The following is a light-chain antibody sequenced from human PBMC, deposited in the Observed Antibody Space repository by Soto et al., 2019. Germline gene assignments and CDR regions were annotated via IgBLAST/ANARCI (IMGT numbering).Light chain of an antibody. V-gene: IGKV3-15*01. J-gene: IGKJ4*01. CDR1: QSVSSN. CDR2: GAS. Sequence: EIVLTQSPATLSVSPGERATLSCWATQSVSSNLAWYQQRPGQAPRLLIYGASTRATGIPARFSGSGSVTEFTLTISSRQSEDFAVYDGQKYNTWPTFGGGTKVEVK. CDR3: QKYNTWPT.